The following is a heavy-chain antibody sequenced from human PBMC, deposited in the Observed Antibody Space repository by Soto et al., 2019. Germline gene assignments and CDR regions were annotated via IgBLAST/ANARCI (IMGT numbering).Heavy chain of an antibody. Sequence: VQLVESGGGLVQPGGSLRLSCAASGFTFSNYWMHWVRQAPGKGLVWVSRISDDGGSTTYADSVKGRFTISRDNAKNMLYLQMTSLRAEDTAVYYCVRAGANDFWGQGTLVTVSS. CDR2: ISDDGGST. J-gene: IGHJ4*02. CDR1: GFTFSNYW. D-gene: IGHD7-27*01. V-gene: IGHV3-74*01. CDR3: VRAGANDF.